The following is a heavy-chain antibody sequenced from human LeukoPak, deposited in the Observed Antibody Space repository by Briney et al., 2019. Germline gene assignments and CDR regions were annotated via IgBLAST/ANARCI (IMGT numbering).Heavy chain of an antibody. Sequence: SETLSLTCTVSGGSISSYYWSWIRQPPGKGLEWIGYIYYSGRTNYNPSLKSRVTISVDTSKNQFSLKLSSVTAADTAVYYCARAPRRTMIVVAIPHYFDYWGQGTLVTVSS. CDR1: GGSISSYY. CDR2: IYYSGRT. CDR3: ARAPRRTMIVVAIPHYFDY. D-gene: IGHD3-22*01. J-gene: IGHJ4*02. V-gene: IGHV4-59*01.